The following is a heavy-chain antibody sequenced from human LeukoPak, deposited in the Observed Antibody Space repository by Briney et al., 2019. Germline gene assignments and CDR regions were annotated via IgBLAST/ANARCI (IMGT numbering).Heavy chain of an antibody. D-gene: IGHD2-2*01. CDR2: ISTGSSYI. V-gene: IGHV3-21*01. CDR1: GFTFRSYS. J-gene: IGHJ4*02. Sequence: GGSLRLSCAASGFTFRSYSMNWVRQAPGKGLEWVSSISTGSSYIYYADSVKGRFTISRDNAKNSLYLQMNSLRAEDAAVYYCARVSGVVPAATLDFWGQGALVTVSS. CDR3: ARVSGVVPAATLDF.